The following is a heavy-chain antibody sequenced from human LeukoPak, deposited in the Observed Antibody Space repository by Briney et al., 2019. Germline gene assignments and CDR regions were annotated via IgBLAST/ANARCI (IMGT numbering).Heavy chain of an antibody. J-gene: IGHJ4*02. CDR1: GFTFDDHG. V-gene: IGHV3-20*01. Sequence: GGSLRLSCAASGFTFDDHGMSWVRQAPGKGLEWVSGIKWDGGRTGYADSVKGRFTISRDNAKNSVYLQMNSLRAEDTALYHCARVRNGYEDYWGQGTLVTVSS. D-gene: IGHD5-18*01. CDR2: IKWDGGRT. CDR3: ARVRNGYEDY.